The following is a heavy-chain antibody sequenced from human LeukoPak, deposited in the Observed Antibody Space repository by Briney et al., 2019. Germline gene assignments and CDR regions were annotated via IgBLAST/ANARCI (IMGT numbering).Heavy chain of an antibody. V-gene: IGHV3-23*01. D-gene: IGHD3-3*01. J-gene: IGHJ4*02. Sequence: GGSLRLSCAASVVTFSSDAMSWGRQAPGKGLGWVSAISGSVGSTYYADSVKGRFTISRDNSKNTLYLQMNSLRAEDTAVYYCAKDARITIFGVVIIVGGAFDYWGQGALVTVSS. CDR3: AKDARITIFGVVIIVGGAFDY. CDR1: VVTFSSDA. CDR2: ISGSVGST.